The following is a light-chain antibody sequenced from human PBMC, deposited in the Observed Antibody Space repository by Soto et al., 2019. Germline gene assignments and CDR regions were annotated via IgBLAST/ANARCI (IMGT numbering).Light chain of an antibody. V-gene: IGKV1-39*01. Sequence: DCQLIQTPCSLCTPVLGGVPITCRASQSISSYLNWYQQKPGKAPKLLIYAASSLQSGVPSRFSGSGSGTDFTLPISSLQPEDYATYYCQQSYSTPWTFGQGTKV. J-gene: IGKJ1*01. CDR1: QSISSY. CDR3: QQSYSTPWT. CDR2: AAS.